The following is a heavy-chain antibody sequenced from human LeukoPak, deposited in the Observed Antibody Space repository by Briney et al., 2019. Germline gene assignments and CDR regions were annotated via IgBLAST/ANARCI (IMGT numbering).Heavy chain of an antibody. V-gene: IGHV1-69*05. CDR2: IIPIFCTA. CDR1: GGTFSSYA. D-gene: IGHD6-13*01. Sequence: SVKVSCKASGGTFSSYAISWVRQAPGQGLEWMGGIIPIFCTANYAQKFQGRVTITTDESTSTAYMELSSLRSEDTAVYYCASIAAANFWFDPWGQGTLVTVSS. J-gene: IGHJ5*02. CDR3: ASIAAANFWFDP.